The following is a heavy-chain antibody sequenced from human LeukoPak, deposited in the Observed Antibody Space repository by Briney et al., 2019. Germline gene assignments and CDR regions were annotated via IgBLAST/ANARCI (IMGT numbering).Heavy chain of an antibody. D-gene: IGHD6-19*01. J-gene: IGHJ4*02. V-gene: IGHV4-39*01. CDR1: GGSISSSSYN. CDR3: ARRPAVAVPAYYFDY. Sequence: SETLSLTCTVSGGSISSSSYNWGWIRQPPGEGLEWIGSIYYSGGTFYNPSLQSRVTISVDTSNNHFSLKLSSVTAADTAVYYCARRPAVAVPAYYFDYWGQGTLVTVSS. CDR2: IYYSGGT.